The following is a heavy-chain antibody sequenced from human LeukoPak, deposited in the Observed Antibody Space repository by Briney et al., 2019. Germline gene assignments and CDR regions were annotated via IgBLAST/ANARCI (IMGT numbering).Heavy chain of an antibody. CDR1: GGSISSGGYY. V-gene: IGHV4-61*08. D-gene: IGHD3-16*02. J-gene: IGHJ4*02. CDR2: IYYSGST. CDR3: ARHETYYDYVWGSYRPDSFDY. Sequence: SQTLSLTCTVSGGSISSGGYYWSWIRQPPGKGLEWIGYIYYSGSTNYNPSLKSRVTISVDTSKNQFSLKLSSVTAADTAVYYCARHETYYDYVWGSYRPDSFDYWGQGTLVTVSS.